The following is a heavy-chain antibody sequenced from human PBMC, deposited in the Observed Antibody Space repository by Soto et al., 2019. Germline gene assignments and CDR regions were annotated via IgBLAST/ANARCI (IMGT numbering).Heavy chain of an antibody. Sequence: PSRTLSLPCAISGDSVSSNSAAWNWIRQSPSRGLEWLGRTYYRSKWYNDYAVSVKSRITINPDTSKNQFSLQLNSVTPEDTAVYYCARGPIAVAGDNWFDPWGQGTLVTVSS. CDR2: TYYRSKWYN. CDR3: ARGPIAVAGDNWFDP. D-gene: IGHD6-19*01. V-gene: IGHV6-1*01. J-gene: IGHJ5*02. CDR1: GDSVSSNSAA.